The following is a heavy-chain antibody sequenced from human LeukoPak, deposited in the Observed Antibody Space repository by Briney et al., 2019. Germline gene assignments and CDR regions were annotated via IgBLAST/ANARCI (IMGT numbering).Heavy chain of an antibody. V-gene: IGHV4-39*07. D-gene: IGHD5-18*01. J-gene: IGHJ3*02. Sequence: PSETLSLTCSVSGDSISISSYFWGWIRQPPGKGLEWIGNIYHTGTTYYNPSLESRITISVDTSKNQFSLKLSSVTAADMAVYYCARSGIQLWVSHAFDIWGQGTMVTVSS. CDR1: GDSISISSYF. CDR2: IYHTGTT. CDR3: ARSGIQLWVSHAFDI.